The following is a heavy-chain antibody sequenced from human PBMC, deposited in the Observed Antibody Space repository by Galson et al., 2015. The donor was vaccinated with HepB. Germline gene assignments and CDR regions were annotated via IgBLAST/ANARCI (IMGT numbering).Heavy chain of an antibody. V-gene: IGHV2-5*02. D-gene: IGHD2-21*02. J-gene: IGHJ4*02. CDR1: GLSLSTSGVG. CDR2: IYLDDDR. CDR3: AHIRFGASRDWDQGHFDY. Sequence: VKPTQTLALTCSFPGLSLSTSGVGVGWIRQPPGKALEWLALIYLDDDRRYNPPLKSRLTITQYTSINQVTLTMANVDPADTATYYCAHIRFGASRDWDQGHFDYWGQGTPVTVSS.